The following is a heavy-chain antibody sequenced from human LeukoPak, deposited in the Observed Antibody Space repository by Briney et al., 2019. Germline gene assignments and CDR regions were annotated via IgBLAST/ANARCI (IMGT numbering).Heavy chain of an antibody. CDR3: ARDNVGSLDF. CDR1: GDSVTSHG. Sequence: SETLSLTCSVSGDSVTSHGWSWVRQPPGKGLEWIGYVYASGANSDNCNPSLKSRITISVDTSRNQFFLRLNSVTAADTAIYYCARDNVGSLDFWGQGILVTVSS. V-gene: IGHV4-59*02. J-gene: IGHJ4*02. CDR2: VYASGAN. D-gene: IGHD3-10*01.